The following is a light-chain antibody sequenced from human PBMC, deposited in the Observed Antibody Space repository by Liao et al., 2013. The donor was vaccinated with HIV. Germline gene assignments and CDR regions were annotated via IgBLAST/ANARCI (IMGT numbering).Light chain of an antibody. Sequence: SYVLTQPPSVSVAPGKTASISCGGNNIGIKSVHWYHQKPGQAPVLVIHHDSDRPSGIPERFSGSNSGNTATLTISRVEAGDEADYYCQVWDTSTNHMVFGGGTKLTVL. CDR3: QVWDTSTNHMV. V-gene: IGLV3-21*01. CDR2: HDS. J-gene: IGLJ2*01. CDR1: NIGIKS.